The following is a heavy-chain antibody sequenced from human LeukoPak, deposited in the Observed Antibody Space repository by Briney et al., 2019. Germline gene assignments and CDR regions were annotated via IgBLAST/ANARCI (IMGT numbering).Heavy chain of an antibody. Sequence: GGSLRLSCAASGFTFSHYYMSWIRQAPGGGLEGVSYISSSDSTIYYTDSVKGRFTISRDNAKNSLYLQMNSLRAEDTAVYYCARDLSHGSGSPFDYWGQGTLVTVSS. CDR2: ISSSDSTI. D-gene: IGHD3-10*01. V-gene: IGHV3-11*01. CDR3: ARDLSHGSGSPFDY. CDR1: GFTFSHYY. J-gene: IGHJ4*02.